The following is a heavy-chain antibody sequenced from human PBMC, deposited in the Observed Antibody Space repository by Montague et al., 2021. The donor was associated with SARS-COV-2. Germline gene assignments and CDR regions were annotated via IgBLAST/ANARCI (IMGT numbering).Heavy chain of an antibody. CDR1: GGSFSGYY. J-gene: IGHJ5*02. Sequence: SETLSLTCAVYGGSFSGYYWCWIRQPPRKGLELIGEINHSGSTNYNPSLNSRVTITVDTSKNQCSLKLSSVTAADTAVYYCASAGYSFSLARGSTWFDHWGQGTLVTVSS. V-gene: IGHV4-34*01. D-gene: IGHD2-15*01. CDR2: INHSGST. CDR3: ASAGYSFSLARGSTWFDH.